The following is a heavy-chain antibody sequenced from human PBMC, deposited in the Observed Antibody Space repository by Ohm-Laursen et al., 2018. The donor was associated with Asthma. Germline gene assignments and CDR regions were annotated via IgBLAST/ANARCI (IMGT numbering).Heavy chain of an antibody. J-gene: IGHJ5*02. Sequence: SVKVSCKASGGTFSSYAISWVRQAPGQGLEWMGWISAYNGNTNYAQKLQGRVTMTTDTSTSTAYMELRSLRSDDTAVYYCARALYDYSNGGGWFDPWGQRTLVTVSS. CDR2: ISAYNGNT. D-gene: IGHD4-11*01. CDR1: GGTFSSYA. CDR3: ARALYDYSNGGGWFDP. V-gene: IGHV1-18*01.